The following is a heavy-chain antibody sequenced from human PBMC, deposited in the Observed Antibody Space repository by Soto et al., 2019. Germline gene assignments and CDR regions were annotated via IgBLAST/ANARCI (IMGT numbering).Heavy chain of an antibody. D-gene: IGHD6-13*01. CDR3: ARAIAAAVVYYYYGMDV. CDR1: GGTFSSYA. Sequence: QVQLVQSGAEVKKPGSSVKVSCKASGGTFSSYAISWVRQAPGQGLEWMGGIIPIFGTANYAQKFQGRVTITADESTITAYMELSSLRSEDTAVYYCARAIAAAVVYYYYGMDVWGQGTTVTVSS. CDR2: IIPIFGTA. J-gene: IGHJ6*02. V-gene: IGHV1-69*01.